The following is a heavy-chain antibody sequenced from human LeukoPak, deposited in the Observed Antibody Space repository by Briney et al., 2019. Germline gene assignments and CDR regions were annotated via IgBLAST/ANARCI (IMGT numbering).Heavy chain of an antibody. CDR1: GFTFSSYA. V-gene: IGHV3-23*01. Sequence: PGGSLRLSCSASGFTFSSYAMSWVRQAPGKGLEWVSTITGGGSTTYYADSVKGRFTISRDNSKNTLYLQMNSLRAEDTALYYCARESPVAATGRSWFDSWGQGTLVTVSP. D-gene: IGHD6-13*01. CDR2: ITGGGSTT. J-gene: IGHJ5*01. CDR3: ARESPVAATGRSWFDS.